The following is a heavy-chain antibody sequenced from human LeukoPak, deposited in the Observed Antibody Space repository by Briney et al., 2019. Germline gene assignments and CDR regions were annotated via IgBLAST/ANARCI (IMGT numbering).Heavy chain of an antibody. J-gene: IGHJ5*02. CDR3: ARVKQYYYDSSGYTHWFDP. CDR2: IIPIFGTA. CDR1: GYTFTDYY. D-gene: IGHD3-22*01. Sequence: SVKVSCKASGYTFTDYYMHWVRQAPGQGLEWMGGIIPIFGTANYAQKFQGRVTITADESTSTAYMELSSLRSEDTAVYYCARVKQYYYDSSGYTHWFDPWGQGTLVTVSS. V-gene: IGHV1-69*13.